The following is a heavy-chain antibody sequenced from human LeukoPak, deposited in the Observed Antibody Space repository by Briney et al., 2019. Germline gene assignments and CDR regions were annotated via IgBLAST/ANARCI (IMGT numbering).Heavy chain of an antibody. CDR2: ISAYNGNT. CDR1: GYTFTSYG. J-gene: IGHJ5*02. D-gene: IGHD3-10*01. Sequence: ASVKVSCKASGYTFTSYGISWVRQAPGQGLEWMGWISAYNGNTNYAQKLQGRVTMTTDTSTSTAYMELRSLRSDDTAVYYCGRAAITRVGEVINRGLTWFAPGGEEPW. CDR3: GRAAITRVGEVINRGLTWFAP. V-gene: IGHV1-18*01.